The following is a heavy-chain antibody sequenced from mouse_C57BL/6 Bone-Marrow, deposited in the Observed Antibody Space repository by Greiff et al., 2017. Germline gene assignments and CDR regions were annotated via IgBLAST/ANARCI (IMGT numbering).Heavy chain of an antibody. CDR2: ISDGGSYT. CDR1: GFTFSSYA. V-gene: IGHV5-4*01. J-gene: IGHJ2*01. D-gene: IGHD1-2*01. Sequence: EVQLVESGGGLVKPGGSLKLSCAASGFTFSSYAMSWVRQTPEKRLEWVATISDGGSYTYYPQNVKGRFTISRDNAKNNRYLQKRQLKSEDTARYYGTKNNIIRSWYYWGEGTTLTVSS. CDR3: TKNNIIRSWYY.